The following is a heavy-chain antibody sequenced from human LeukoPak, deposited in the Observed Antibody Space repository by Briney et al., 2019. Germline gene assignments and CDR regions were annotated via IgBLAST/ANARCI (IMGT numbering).Heavy chain of an antibody. CDR2: IRSKAYGGTT. CDR3: AKDIGKMATTPDYFDY. Sequence: GGSLRLSCTASGFTFGDYAMSWFRQAPGKGLEWVGFIRSKAYGGTTEYAASVKGRFTISRDDSKSIAYLQMNSLKTEDTAVYYCAKDIGKMATTPDYFDYWGQGTLVTVSS. D-gene: IGHD5-24*01. CDR1: GFTFGDYA. V-gene: IGHV3-49*03. J-gene: IGHJ4*02.